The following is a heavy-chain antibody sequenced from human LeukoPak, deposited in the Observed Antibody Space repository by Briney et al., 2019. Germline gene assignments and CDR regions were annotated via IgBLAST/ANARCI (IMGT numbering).Heavy chain of an antibody. CDR2: MSPSGGTT. CDR3: ARGLGSGQLDY. J-gene: IGHJ4*02. D-gene: IGHD1-26*01. CDR1: GYTFTSFY. Sequence: ASVKVSCKASGYTFTSFYIQWVRQAPGQGLEWMGVMSPSGGTTNYAQKFQGRVTMTTDTSTSTVYMDLSSLRSEDTAVYYCARGLGSGQLDYWGQGTLVTVSS. V-gene: IGHV1-46*01.